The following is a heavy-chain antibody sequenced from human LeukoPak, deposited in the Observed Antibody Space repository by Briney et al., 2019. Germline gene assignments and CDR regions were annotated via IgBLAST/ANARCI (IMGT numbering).Heavy chain of an antibody. CDR1: GDSVINSLKY. Sequence: PSETLSLTCTVSGDSVINSLKYWGWIRQPPGKGLEWIGNTYYTGSTYSNPTLKSRVTMSVDTSKNQFSLKLSSVTAADTAVYYCARLTKGRYFDYIFDYWGQGTLLTVSS. CDR2: TYYTGST. CDR3: ARLTKGRYFDYIFDY. J-gene: IGHJ4*02. D-gene: IGHD3-9*01. V-gene: IGHV4-39*01.